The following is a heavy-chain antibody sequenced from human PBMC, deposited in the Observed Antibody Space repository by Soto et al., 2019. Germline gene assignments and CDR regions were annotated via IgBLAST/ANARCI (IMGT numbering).Heavy chain of an antibody. V-gene: IGHV3-23*01. CDR1: GFTFSSYA. CDR3: AKDLLWFGEFYYFDY. CDR2: ISGSGGST. D-gene: IGHD3-10*01. Sequence: EVQLLESGGGLVQPGGSLRLSCAASGFTFSSYAMSWVRQAPGKGLEWVSAISGSGGSTYYADSVKGRFTISRDNSKYTLYLQMNSLRAEDTAVYYCAKDLLWFGEFYYFDYWGQGTLVTVSS. J-gene: IGHJ4*02.